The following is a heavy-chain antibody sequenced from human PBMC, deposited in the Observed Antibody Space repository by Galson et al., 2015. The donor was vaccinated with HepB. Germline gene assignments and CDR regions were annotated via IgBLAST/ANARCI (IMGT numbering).Heavy chain of an antibody. CDR2: ITNSGSHT. J-gene: IGHJ4*02. CDR3: AKDAIRASLHMWYFHY. D-gene: IGHD2-15*01. Sequence: SLRLSCAASGFTFSSYIMHWVRQAPGKGLEWVSSITNSGSHTYYADSVRGRFTLSRDNSKNTVSLQMSSLSADDTAVYYCAKDAIRASLHMWYFHYWGPGTLVVVSS. CDR1: GFTFSSYI. V-gene: IGHV3-23*01.